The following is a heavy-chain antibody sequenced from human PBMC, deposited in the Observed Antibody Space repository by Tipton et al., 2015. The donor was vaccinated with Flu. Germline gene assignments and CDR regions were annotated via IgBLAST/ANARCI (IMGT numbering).Heavy chain of an antibody. V-gene: IGHV4-31*03. CDR1: GGSISSGGYY. J-gene: IGHJ4*02. CDR3: ARALQNYFDY. CDR2: IYYSGST. Sequence: TLFLTCTVSGGSISSGGYYWSWIRQHPGKGLEWIGYIYYSGSTYYNPSLKSRVTISIDTSKNQFSLKLSSVTAADTAVYYCARALQNYFDYWGQGTLVIVSS.